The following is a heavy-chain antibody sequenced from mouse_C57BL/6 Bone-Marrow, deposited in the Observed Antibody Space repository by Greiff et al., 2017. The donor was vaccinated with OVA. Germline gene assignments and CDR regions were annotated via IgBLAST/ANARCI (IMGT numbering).Heavy chain of an antibody. Sequence: QVQLQQPGAELVRPGSSVKLSCKASGYTFTSHWMDWVKQRPGQGLEWIGNFYSSDSETHYNQKFKDKATLTVDNSSSTAYMQLSSLTAEDSAVYYGARWIYYDGSRGGYFDVWGTGTTVTVSS. J-gene: IGHJ1*03. CDR2: FYSSDSET. CDR3: ARWIYYDGSRGGYFDV. CDR1: GYTFTSHW. D-gene: IGHD1-1*01. V-gene: IGHV1-61*01.